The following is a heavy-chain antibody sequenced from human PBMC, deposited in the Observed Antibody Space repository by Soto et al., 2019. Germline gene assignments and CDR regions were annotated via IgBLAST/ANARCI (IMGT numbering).Heavy chain of an antibody. CDR3: ARGVTSSGWYSDY. CDR2: IYYSGST. J-gene: IGHJ4*02. Sequence: SETLSLTCTVSGGSISSGDYYWSWIRQPPGKGLEWIGYIYYSGSTYYNPSLKSRVTISVDTSKNQFSLKLSSVTAADTAVYYCARGVTSSGWYSDYWAREPWSPSPQ. CDR1: GGSISSGDYY. V-gene: IGHV4-30-4*01. D-gene: IGHD6-19*01.